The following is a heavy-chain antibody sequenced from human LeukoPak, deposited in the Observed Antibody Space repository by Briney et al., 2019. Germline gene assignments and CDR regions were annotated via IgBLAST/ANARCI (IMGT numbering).Heavy chain of an antibody. V-gene: IGHV1-18*01. J-gene: IGHJ4*02. CDR3: ARDQLRYCSSTSCYRNFDY. Sequence: ASVKASCKASGYTFTSYGISWVRQAPGQGLEWMGWISAYNGNTNYAQKLQGRDTMTTDTSTSTAYMELRSLRSDDTAVYYCARDQLRYCSSTSCYRNFDYWGQGTLVTVSS. CDR2: ISAYNGNT. CDR1: GYTFTSYG. D-gene: IGHD2-2*02.